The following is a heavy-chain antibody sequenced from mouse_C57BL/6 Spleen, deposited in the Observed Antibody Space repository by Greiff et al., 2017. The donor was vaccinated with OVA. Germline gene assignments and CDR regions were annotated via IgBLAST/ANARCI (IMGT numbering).Heavy chain of an antibody. D-gene: IGHD1-1*01. CDR2: IYPRSGNT. V-gene: IGHV1-81*01. J-gene: IGHJ3*01. CDR3: ARTPDSRAVYYYGSSYEFAY. CDR1: GYTFTSYG. Sequence: QVQLQQSGAELARPGASVKLSCKASGYTFTSYGISWVKQSTGQGLEWIGEIYPRSGNTYYNEKFNGKATLTADKSSSTAYMELRSLTSEDSAVYFCARTPDSRAVYYYGSSYEFAYWGQGTLVTVSA.